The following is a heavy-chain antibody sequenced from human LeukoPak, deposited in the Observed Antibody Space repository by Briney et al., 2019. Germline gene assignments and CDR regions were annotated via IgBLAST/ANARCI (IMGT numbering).Heavy chain of an antibody. D-gene: IGHD3-16*01. J-gene: IGHJ6*03. Sequence: SETLSLTCTVSGGSISSYYWSWIRQPPGKGLEWIGYIYYSGSTNYNPSLKSRVTISVDTSKNQFSLKLSSVTAADTAVYYCAAARGGYYMDVWGKGTTVTVS. V-gene: IGHV4-59*01. CDR3: AAARGGYYMDV. CDR1: GGSISSYY. CDR2: IYYSGST.